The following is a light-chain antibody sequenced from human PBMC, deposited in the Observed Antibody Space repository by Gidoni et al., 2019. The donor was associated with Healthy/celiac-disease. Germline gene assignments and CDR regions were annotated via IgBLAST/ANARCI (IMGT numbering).Light chain of an antibody. CDR1: QSVSSN. V-gene: IGKV3-15*01. J-gene: IGKJ1*01. CDR2: GAS. Sequence: EIVMTQSPATLSVSPGERATLSCRASQSVSSNLAWYQQKPGQSPMLLIYGASTRATGIPAMFSGSGSGTEFTLTISSLQSEDFAVYYCQQYNNWRTFGQGTKVEIK. CDR3: QQYNNWRT.